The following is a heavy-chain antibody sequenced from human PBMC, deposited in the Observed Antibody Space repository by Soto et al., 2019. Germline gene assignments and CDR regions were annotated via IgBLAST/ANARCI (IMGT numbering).Heavy chain of an antibody. J-gene: IGHJ4*02. CDR3: AKAFVYYSDSSGYFSDFDH. CDR2: ISDDGRDK. V-gene: IGHV3-30*18. Sequence: QVRLVESGGDVVQPGRSLRLSCVASGFGFSFYGMHWVRQAPGKGLEWVAVISDDGRDKYYGDSVKGRFTISRDNSKNELYLKMTNLRKEDTAVYYCAKAFVYYSDSSGYFSDFDHWGQGTQVTVSS. CDR1: GFGFSFYG. D-gene: IGHD3-22*01.